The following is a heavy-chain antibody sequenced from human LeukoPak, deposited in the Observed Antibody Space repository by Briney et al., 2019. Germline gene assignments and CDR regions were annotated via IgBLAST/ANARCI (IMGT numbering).Heavy chain of an antibody. Sequence: SQTLSLTCAVSGGSISSGGYSWSWIRQPPGKGLEWIGYIYHSGSTYYNPSLKSRVTISVDRSKNQFSLKLSSVTAADTAVYYCARAQSSGYYSYYFDYWGQGTLVTASS. V-gene: IGHV4-30-2*01. J-gene: IGHJ4*02. CDR3: ARAQSSGYYSYYFDY. D-gene: IGHD3-22*01. CDR1: GGSISSGGYS. CDR2: IYHSGST.